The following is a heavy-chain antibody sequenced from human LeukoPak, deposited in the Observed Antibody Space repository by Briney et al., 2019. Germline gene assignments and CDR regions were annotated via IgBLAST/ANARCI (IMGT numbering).Heavy chain of an antibody. Sequence: SQTLSLTCTVSGGSISGSYWSWIRQPPWKGLEWIGYIYYSGSTNYNPSLKSRVTISVDTSKNQFSLKLSSVTAADTAVYYCARAVSGSYYTYWGQGTLVTVSS. D-gene: IGHD3-10*01. CDR2: IYYSGST. V-gene: IGHV4-59*01. CDR1: GGSISGSY. J-gene: IGHJ4*02. CDR3: ARAVSGSYYTY.